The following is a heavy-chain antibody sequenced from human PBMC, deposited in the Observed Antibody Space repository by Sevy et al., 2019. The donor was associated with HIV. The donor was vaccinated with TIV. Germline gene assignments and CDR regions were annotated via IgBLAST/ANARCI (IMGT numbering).Heavy chain of an antibody. CDR2: IYYNGHI. CDR3: AGENAWGRGYS. CDR1: GGSITSLY. V-gene: IGHV4-59*08. J-gene: IGHJ4*02. D-gene: IGHD1-26*01. Sequence: KQSQTLSLTCTVSGGSITSLYWNWIRQPPGKGLEWIANIYYNGHINYNPSLKSLVTLSLDTSKNQLSLRLSSVTAADTAMYYCAGENAWGRGYSWGQGTLVTVSS.